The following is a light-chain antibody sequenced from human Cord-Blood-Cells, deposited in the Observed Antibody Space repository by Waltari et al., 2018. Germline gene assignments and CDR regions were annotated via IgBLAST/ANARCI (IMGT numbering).Light chain of an antibody. CDR1: QSLVYSDGNTY. CDR2: KVS. J-gene: IGKJ1*01. V-gene: IGKV2-30*01. CDR3: MQGTQWT. Sequence: DVVMTQSPLSLPVTLGQPASISCRSSQSLVYSDGNTYWNWLQQRPGQSPRRLIYKVSNRDSGVPDRFSGSGSGTDFTLKISRVEAEDVGVYYCMQGTQWTFGQGTKVEIK.